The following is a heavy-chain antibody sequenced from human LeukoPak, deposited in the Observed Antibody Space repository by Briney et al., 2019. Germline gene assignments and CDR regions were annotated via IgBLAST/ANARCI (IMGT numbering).Heavy chain of an antibody. CDR1: GFTFSSYA. J-gene: IGHJ6*02. D-gene: IGHD2-2*01. Sequence: GGSLRLSCAASGFTFSSYAMHWVRQAPGKGLEWVAVISYDGSNKYYADSVKGRFTISRDNSKNTLYLQMNSLRAEDTAMYYCSKTPPHCSSTSCYASSDHYYYGMDVWGQGTTVTVSS. CDR3: SKTPPHCSSTSCYASSDHYYYGMDV. CDR2: ISYDGSNK. V-gene: IGHV3-30*04.